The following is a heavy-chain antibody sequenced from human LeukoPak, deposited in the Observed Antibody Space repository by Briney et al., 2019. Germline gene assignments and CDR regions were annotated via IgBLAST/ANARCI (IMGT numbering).Heavy chain of an antibody. CDR1: GYTXTGYY. V-gene: IGHV1-2*02. CDR3: ARDEGYCSSASCSAELDY. J-gene: IGHJ4*02. Sequence: GASVKVSCKASGYTXTGYYMHWVRQAPGQGLEWMGWINPNSGGTIYAEKFQGRVTMTRDTSISTAYMELSRLRSDDTAVYYCARDEGYCSSASCSAELDYWGQGTLVTVSS. CDR2: INPNSGGT. D-gene: IGHD2-2*01.